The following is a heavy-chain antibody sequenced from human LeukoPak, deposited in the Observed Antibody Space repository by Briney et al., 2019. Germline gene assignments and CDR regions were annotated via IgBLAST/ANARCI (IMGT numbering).Heavy chain of an antibody. V-gene: IGHV3-15*01. CDR1: GFTFSSYS. CDR2: IKRKTDGGTT. D-gene: IGHD3-22*01. J-gene: IGHJ4*02. CDR3: TTEMLLNYYDSSGYYY. Sequence: GGSLRLSCAASGFTFSSYSMNWVRQAPGKGLEWVGRIKRKTDGGTTDYAAPVKGRFTISRDDSKNTLYLQMNNLKIEDTAMYHCTTEMLLNYYDSSGYYYWGQGTLVTVSS.